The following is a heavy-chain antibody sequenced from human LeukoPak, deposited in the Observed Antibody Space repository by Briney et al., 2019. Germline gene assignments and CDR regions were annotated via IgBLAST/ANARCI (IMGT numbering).Heavy chain of an antibody. CDR2: ISGSGGST. CDR3: AKDGGRIAVAGRGLDY. J-gene: IGHJ4*02. CDR1: GFTFSSYA. V-gene: IGHV3-23*01. Sequence: PGGSLRLSCAASGFTFSSYAMSWVRQAPGKGLEWVSAISGSGGSTYYADSVKGRFTISRDNSKNTLYLQMNSLRAEDTAVYYCAKDGGRIAVAGRGLDYWGQGTLVTVSS. D-gene: IGHD6-19*01.